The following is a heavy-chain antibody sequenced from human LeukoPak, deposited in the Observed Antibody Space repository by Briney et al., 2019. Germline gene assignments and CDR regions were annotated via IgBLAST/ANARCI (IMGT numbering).Heavy chain of an antibody. D-gene: IGHD6-19*01. V-gene: IGHV3-11*06. Sequence: GGSLRLSCAASGYXFSDYYISWIRQAPGKGLEWVSYISSSSSYTNYADSVKGRFTISRDNAKNSLYLQMNSLRAEDTAVYYCARAVAGTGFPRDYWGQGTLVTVSS. CDR1: GYXFSDYY. CDR3: ARAVAGTGFPRDY. CDR2: ISSSSSYT. J-gene: IGHJ4*02.